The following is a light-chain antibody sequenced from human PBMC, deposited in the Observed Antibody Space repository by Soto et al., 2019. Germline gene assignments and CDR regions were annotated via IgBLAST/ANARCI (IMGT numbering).Light chain of an antibody. CDR2: DAS. CDR3: QQYNSYSPWT. Sequence: DIQMTQSPSTLSASVGDRVTITCRASQSISSWLARYQQKPGKAPKLLIYDASSLESGVPSRFSGSGSGTEFTLTISSLQPDDFATYYCQQYNSYSPWTFGQGTKVEIK. J-gene: IGKJ1*01. V-gene: IGKV1-5*01. CDR1: QSISSW.